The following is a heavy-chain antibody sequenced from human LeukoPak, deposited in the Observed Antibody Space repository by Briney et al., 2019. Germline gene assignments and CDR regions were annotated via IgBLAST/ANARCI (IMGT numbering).Heavy chain of an antibody. V-gene: IGHV3-7*01. CDR2: IKEDGSEK. CDR3: ARARRLIAAADY. D-gene: IGHD6-13*01. J-gene: IGHJ4*02. CDR1: GFTFRTYW. Sequence: GGSLRLSCAASGFTFRTYWMSWARQAPGKGLEWVANIKEDGSEKYYVDSVKGRFTISRDNAENSLYLQMNSLRAEDTAVYYCARARRLIAAADYWGQGTLVTVSS.